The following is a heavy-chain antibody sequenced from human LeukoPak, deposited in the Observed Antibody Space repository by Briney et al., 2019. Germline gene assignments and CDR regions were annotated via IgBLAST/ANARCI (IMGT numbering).Heavy chain of an antibody. V-gene: IGHV3-30-3*01. CDR3: ARDRRAWSNYYYYGMDV. D-gene: IGHD2-15*01. CDR1: GFTFSSYA. CDR2: ISYDGSNK. J-gene: IGHJ6*02. Sequence: GGSLRLSCAASGFTFSSYAMSWVRQAPGKGLEWVAVISYDGSNKYYADSVKGRFTISRDNSKNTLYLQMNSLRAEDTAVYYCARDRRAWSNYYYYGMDVWGQGTTVTVSS.